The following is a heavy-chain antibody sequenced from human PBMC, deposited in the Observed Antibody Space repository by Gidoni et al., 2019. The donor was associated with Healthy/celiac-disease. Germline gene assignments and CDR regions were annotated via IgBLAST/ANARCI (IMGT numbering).Heavy chain of an antibody. CDR3: AKDNSPYYDFWSGRRKGYYYGMDV. CDR1: GFTFDDYA. Sequence: EVQLVESGGGLVQPGRSLRLSCAASGFTFDDYAMPWVRQAPGKGLEWVSGISWNSGSIGYADSVKGRFTISRDNAKNSLYLQMNSLRAEDTALYYCAKDNSPYYDFWSGRRKGYYYGMDVWGQGTTVTVSS. J-gene: IGHJ6*02. CDR2: ISWNSGSI. V-gene: IGHV3-9*01. D-gene: IGHD3-3*01.